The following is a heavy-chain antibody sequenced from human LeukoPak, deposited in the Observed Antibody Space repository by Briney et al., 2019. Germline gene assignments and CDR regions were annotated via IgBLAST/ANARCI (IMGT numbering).Heavy chain of an antibody. D-gene: IGHD6-19*01. CDR1: GFTFSSYA. CDR3: ATSARYSSGWSKGYYFDY. Sequence: GGSLRLSCAASGFTFSSYAMSWVRQAPGKGLEWVSAISGSGGSTYYADSVKGRFTISRDNSKNTLYLQMNSLRAEDTAVYYCATSARYSSGWSKGYYFDYWGQGTLVTVSS. J-gene: IGHJ4*02. CDR2: ISGSGGST. V-gene: IGHV3-23*01.